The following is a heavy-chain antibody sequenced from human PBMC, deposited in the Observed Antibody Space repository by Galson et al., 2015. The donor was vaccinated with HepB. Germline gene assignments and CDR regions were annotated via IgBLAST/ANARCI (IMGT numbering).Heavy chain of an antibody. CDR1: GYTLTELS. CDR2: ISAYNGNT. Sequence: SVKVSCKVSGYTLTELSMHWVRQAPGQGLEWMGWISAYNGNTNYAQKLQGRVTMTTDTSTSTAYMELRSLRSDDTAVYYCAREGGSPPPTDYWGQGTLVTVSS. D-gene: IGHD1-26*01. CDR3: AREGGSPPPTDY. J-gene: IGHJ4*02. V-gene: IGHV1-18*01.